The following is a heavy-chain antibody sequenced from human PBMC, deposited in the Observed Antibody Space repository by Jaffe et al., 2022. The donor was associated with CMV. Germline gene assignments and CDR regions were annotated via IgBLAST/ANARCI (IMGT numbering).Heavy chain of an antibody. J-gene: IGHJ4*02. CDR2: IIPILGIA. Sequence: QVQLVQSGAEVKKPGSSVKVSCKASGGTFSSYAISWVRQAPGQGLEWMGRIIPILGIANYAQKFQGRVTITADKSTSTAYMELSSLRSEDTAVYYCATEPGSWYYDFWSGYCFDYWGQGTLVTVSS. D-gene: IGHD3-3*01. CDR3: ATEPGSWYYDFWSGYCFDY. V-gene: IGHV1-69*09. CDR1: GGTFSSYA.